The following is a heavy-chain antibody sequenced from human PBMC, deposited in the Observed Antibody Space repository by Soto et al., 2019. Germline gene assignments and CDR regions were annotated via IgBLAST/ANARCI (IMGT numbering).Heavy chain of an antibody. CDR3: VMVDNYVTPTPQDV. V-gene: IGHV1-18*01. CDR2: ISHYTGNT. J-gene: IGHJ6*02. CDR1: GYIFVNYG. Sequence: QVQLVQSGDEVKKPGASVKVSCKASGYIFVNYGIAWVRQAPGQGLEWMGGISHYTGNTHAATKVQGRLTMTTATSTSTAYMDLGSLTSDDTAVYYCVMVDNYVTPTPQDVWGQGTTVTVSS. D-gene: IGHD3-16*01.